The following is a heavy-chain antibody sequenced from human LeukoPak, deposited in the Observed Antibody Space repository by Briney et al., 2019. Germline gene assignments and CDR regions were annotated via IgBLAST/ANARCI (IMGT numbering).Heavy chain of an antibody. CDR3: ARAYKVDFDY. V-gene: IGHV1-2*06. D-gene: IGHD3-16*01. Sequence: GESLKISCKGSGYTFTGYYMHWVRQAPGQGLEWMGRINPNSGGTNYAQKFQGRVTMTRDTSISTAYMELSRLRSDDTAVYYCARAYKVDFDYWGQGTLVTVSS. CDR2: INPNSGGT. J-gene: IGHJ4*02. CDR1: GYTFTGYY.